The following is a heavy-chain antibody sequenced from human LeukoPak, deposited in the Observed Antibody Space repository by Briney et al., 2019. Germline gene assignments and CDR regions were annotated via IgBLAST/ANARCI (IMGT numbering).Heavy chain of an antibody. CDR1: GYTFTSYY. J-gene: IGHJ5*02. Sequence: ASVNVSCKASGYTFTSYYMHGVGQAPAQGREWMGIINPSGGRRTYAQMFQARVTMTRDTSTSTVYMELSSMRSDDTAVYYCARDSELRLVLIGEGWFDAWGQGKLVTVSS. CDR3: ARDSELRLVLIGEGWFDA. V-gene: IGHV1-46*01. CDR2: INPSGGRR. D-gene: IGHD1-7*01.